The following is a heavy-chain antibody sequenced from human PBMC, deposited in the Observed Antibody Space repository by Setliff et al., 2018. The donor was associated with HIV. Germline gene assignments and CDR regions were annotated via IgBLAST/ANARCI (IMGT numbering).Heavy chain of an antibody. V-gene: IGHV3-53*05. CDR3: AKGGIGRNWGIDY. CDR1: GFNFSMYS. CDR2: IYGDDST. D-gene: IGHD7-27*01. Sequence: PGGSLRLSCAASGFNFSMYSMNWVRQAPGKGLEYVSIIYGDDSTYYADSVKGRFTIYRDNSENTLYLHMSSLRAEDTAVYYCAKGGIGRNWGIDYWGQGTLVTVSS. J-gene: IGHJ4*02.